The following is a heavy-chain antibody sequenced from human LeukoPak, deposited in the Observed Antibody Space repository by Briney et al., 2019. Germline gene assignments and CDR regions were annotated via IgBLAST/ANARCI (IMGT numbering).Heavy chain of an antibody. CDR3: ARFQSRRVPNYDFWSGYWYYFDY. CDR2: IYDSGST. CDR1: GGSIRSSYYY. J-gene: IGHJ4*02. Sequence: SETLSLTCTVSGGSIRSSYYYWGWIRQPPGKGLEWIGSIYDSGSTYYNPSLKSRVTISVDTSKNQFSLKLSSVTAADTAVYYCARFQSRRVPNYDFWSGYWYYFDYWGQGTLVTVSS. D-gene: IGHD3-3*01. V-gene: IGHV4-39*07.